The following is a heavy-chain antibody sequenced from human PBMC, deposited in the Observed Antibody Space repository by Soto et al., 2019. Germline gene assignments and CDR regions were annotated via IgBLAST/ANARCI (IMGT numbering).Heavy chain of an antibody. CDR1: GFTFSSYW. Sequence: LSLTCAASGFTFSSYWMSWVRQAPGKGLEWVANIKQDGSEKYYVDSVKGRFTISRDNAKNSLYLQMNSLRAEDTAVYYCASGEYYYYYYMDVWGKGTTVTVSS. CDR3: ASGEYYYYYYMDV. J-gene: IGHJ6*03. D-gene: IGHD3-10*01. V-gene: IGHV3-7*03. CDR2: IKQDGSEK.